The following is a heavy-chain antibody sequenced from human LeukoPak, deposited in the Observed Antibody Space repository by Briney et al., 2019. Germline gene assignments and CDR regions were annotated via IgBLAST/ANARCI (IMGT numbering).Heavy chain of an antibody. CDR3: ARVGVYGDYYYYMDV. CDR2: IIPIFGTA. D-gene: IGHD4-17*01. CDR1: GDSFSSYA. V-gene: IGHV1-69*13. J-gene: IGHJ6*03. Sequence: ASVKVSCKASGDSFSSYAISWVRQAPGQGLEWMGGIIPIFGTANYAQKFQGRVTITADESTSTAYMELSSLRSEDTAVYYCARVGVYGDYYYYMDVWGKGTTVTISS.